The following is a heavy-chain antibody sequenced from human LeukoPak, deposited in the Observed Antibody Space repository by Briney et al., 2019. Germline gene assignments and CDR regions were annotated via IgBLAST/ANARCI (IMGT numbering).Heavy chain of an antibody. CDR2: IRSNLYGGTP. J-gene: IGHJ4*02. CDR1: GFTFGDYA. CDR3: TRDQTPYY. V-gene: IGHV3-49*04. Sequence: PGGSLRLSCTASGFTFGDYAMTWVRQAPGKGLEWVGFIRSNLYGGTPEYAASVKGRFTISRDDSNSIAYLEMDSPKTDDTAVYYCTRDQTPYYWGQGTLVTVSS.